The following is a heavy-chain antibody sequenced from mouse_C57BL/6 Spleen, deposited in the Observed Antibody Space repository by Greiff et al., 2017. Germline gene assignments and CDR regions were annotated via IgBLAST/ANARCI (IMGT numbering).Heavy chain of an antibody. D-gene: IGHD4-1*01. CDR1: GFSFNTYA. J-gene: IGHJ2*01. V-gene: IGHV10-1*01. CDR3: VRCRDWDHYFDY. CDR2: IRSKSNNYAT. Sequence: EVQLVESGGGLVQPKGSLKLSCAASGFSFNTYAMNWVRQAPGKGLEWVARIRSKSNNYATYYADSVKDRFTISRDDSESMLYLQMNNLKTDDTAIYYCVRCRDWDHYFDYWGQGTTRTVSS.